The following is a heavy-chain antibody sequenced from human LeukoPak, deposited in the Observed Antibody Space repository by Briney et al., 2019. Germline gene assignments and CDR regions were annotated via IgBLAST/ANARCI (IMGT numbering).Heavy chain of an antibody. Sequence: SETLSLTCTVSGGSISSYYWSWIRQPAGKGLEWIGRIYTSGSTNYNPSLKSRVTMSVDTSKNQFSLKLSSVTAADTAVYYCARVKGYSYGPKNYYYYGMDVWGQGTTVTVSS. CDR3: ARVKGYSYGPKNYYYYGMDV. D-gene: IGHD5-18*01. CDR1: GGSISSYY. CDR2: IYTSGST. V-gene: IGHV4-4*07. J-gene: IGHJ6*02.